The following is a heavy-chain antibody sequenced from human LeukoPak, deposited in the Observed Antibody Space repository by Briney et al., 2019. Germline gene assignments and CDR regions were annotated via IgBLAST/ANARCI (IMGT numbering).Heavy chain of an antibody. D-gene: IGHD3-22*01. V-gene: IGHV1-46*01. CDR2: INPSGGST. CDR1: GYTFTSYY. Sequence: ASVKVSCKASGYTFTSYYMHWVLQDPGQGLEWMGIINPSGGSTSYAQKFQGRVTMTRDTSTSTVYMELSSLRSEDTAVYYCASFDSSGSMSYWGQGTLVTVSS. CDR3: ASFDSSGSMSY. J-gene: IGHJ4*02.